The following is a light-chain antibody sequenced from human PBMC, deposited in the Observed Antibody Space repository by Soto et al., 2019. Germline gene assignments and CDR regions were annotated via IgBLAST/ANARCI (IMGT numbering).Light chain of an antibody. CDR2: GAS. CDR1: QSVSSN. CDR3: QQYNSWPIT. J-gene: IGKJ5*01. Sequence: EIVMTQSPATLSVSPGERATLSCRASQSVSSNLAWYQQKPGQAPRLLIYGASTRATGIPARFSGSGSGTEFTLTISSLQSDDCAVYYCQQYNSWPITFGQGTRLEIK. V-gene: IGKV3-15*01.